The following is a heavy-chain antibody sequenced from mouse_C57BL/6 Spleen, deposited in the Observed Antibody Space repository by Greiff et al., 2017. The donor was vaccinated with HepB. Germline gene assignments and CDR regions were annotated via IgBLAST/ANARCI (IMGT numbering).Heavy chain of an antibody. Sequence: VHVKQSGPELVKPGASVKISCKASGYSFTDYNMNWVKQSNGKSLEWIGVINPNYGTTSYNQKFKGKATLTVDQSSSTAYMQLNSLTSEDSAVYYFAIWGQITTVVAFDYWGQGTTLTVSS. J-gene: IGHJ2*01. V-gene: IGHV1-39*01. CDR3: AIWGQITTVVAFDY. CDR2: INPNYGTT. D-gene: IGHD1-1*01. CDR1: GYSFTDYN.